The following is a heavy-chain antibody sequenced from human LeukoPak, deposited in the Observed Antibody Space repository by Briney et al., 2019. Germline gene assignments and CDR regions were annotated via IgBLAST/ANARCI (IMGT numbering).Heavy chain of an antibody. J-gene: IGHJ5*02. CDR2: ISGSGGST. CDR3: AKGTSGSAGPLNWFDP. CDR1: GFTFSSYA. Sequence: GGSLRLSCAASGFTFSSYAMSWVRQTPGKGLEWVSAISGSGGSTYYADSVKGRFTISRDNSKNTLYLQMNSLRAEDTAVYYCAKGTSGSAGPLNWFDPWGQGTLVTVSS. V-gene: IGHV3-23*01. D-gene: IGHD6-13*01.